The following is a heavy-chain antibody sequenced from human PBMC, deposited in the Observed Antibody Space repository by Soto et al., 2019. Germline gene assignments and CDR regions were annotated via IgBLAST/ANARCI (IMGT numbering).Heavy chain of an antibody. CDR3: ARGCYDSSGVSNTFDI. D-gene: IGHD3-22*01. Sequence: PSETLSLTCTVSGASISSSYWSCIRQSPGNGLEWIGYVYYTGSTNYNPSLKSRVTLSVDTSKNQLSLKLNSVTAADTAVYYCARGCYDSSGVSNTFDIWGQGKMVTVS. V-gene: IGHV4-59*01. CDR1: GASISSSY. CDR2: VYYTGST. J-gene: IGHJ3*02.